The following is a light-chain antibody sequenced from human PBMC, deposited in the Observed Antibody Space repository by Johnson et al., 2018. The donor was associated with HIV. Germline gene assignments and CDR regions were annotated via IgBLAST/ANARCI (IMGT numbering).Light chain of an antibody. CDR3: GTWDSSLSAV. CDR1: SSNIGNNY. J-gene: IGLJ1*01. V-gene: IGLV1-51*01. Sequence: QPVLTQPPSVSAAPGQKVTISCSGSSSNIGNNYVSWYQQLPGRAPKLLIYDNNKRPSGIPDRFSGSKSGTSATLGITGLQTGDEADYYCGTWDSSLSAVFGTGTKVTVL. CDR2: DNN.